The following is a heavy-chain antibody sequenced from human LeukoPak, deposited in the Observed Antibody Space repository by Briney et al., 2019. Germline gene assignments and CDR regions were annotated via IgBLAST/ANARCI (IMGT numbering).Heavy chain of an antibody. CDR2: IYYSGST. CDR1: GGSISSYY. Sequence: PSETLSLTCTVSGGSISSYYWSWIRQPPGKGLEWIGYIYYSGSTNYNPSLKSRVTISVDTSKNQFSLKLSSVTAADTAVYYCARTAPRGIVVVPADLYYYYYMDVWGKGTTVTVSS. J-gene: IGHJ6*03. V-gene: IGHV4-59*12. D-gene: IGHD2-2*01. CDR3: ARTAPRGIVVVPADLYYYYYMDV.